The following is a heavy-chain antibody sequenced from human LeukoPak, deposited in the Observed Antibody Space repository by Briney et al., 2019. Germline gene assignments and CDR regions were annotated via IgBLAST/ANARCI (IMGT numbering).Heavy chain of an antibody. CDR2: IYYSGST. V-gene: IGHV4-39*01. CDR1: GGSISSHFYY. J-gene: IGHJ3*02. Sequence: PSETLSLTCTVSGGSISSHFYYWGWIRQPPGKGLEWIGTIYYSGSTYYHPSLNSRVTLSVDTSKNQFSLNLISVTAADTAVYYCATRVYCGGDCYLGGIGDAFDIWGQGTMVTVSS. CDR3: ATRVYCGGDCYLGGIGDAFDI. D-gene: IGHD2-21*01.